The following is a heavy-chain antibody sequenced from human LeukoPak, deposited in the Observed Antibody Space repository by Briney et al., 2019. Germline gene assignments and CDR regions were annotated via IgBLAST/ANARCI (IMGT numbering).Heavy chain of an antibody. V-gene: IGHV3-23*01. J-gene: IGHJ4*02. D-gene: IGHD3-10*01. CDR2: ISGSGGST. CDR1: GFTFSSYA. CDR3: AKDPYGSGSPPFDY. Sequence: PGGSLRLSCAASGFTFSSYAMSWVRRAPGKGLEWVSAISGSGGSTYYADSVKGRFTISRDNSKNTLYLQMNSLRAEDTAVYYCAKDPYGSGSPPFDYWGQGTLVTVSS.